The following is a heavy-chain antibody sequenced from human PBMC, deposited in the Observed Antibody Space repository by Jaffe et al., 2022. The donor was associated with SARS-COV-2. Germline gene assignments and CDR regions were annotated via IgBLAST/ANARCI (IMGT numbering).Heavy chain of an antibody. V-gene: IGHV3-30*04. Sequence: QVQLVESGGGVVQPGRSLRLSCAASGFTFSSYAMHWVRQAPGKGLEWVAVISYDGSNKYYADSVKGRFTISRDNSKNTLYLQMNSLRAEDTAVYYCARDGGGHYYGSGDTPYYFDYWGQGTLVTVSS. CDR1: GFTFSSYA. J-gene: IGHJ4*02. D-gene: IGHD3-10*01. CDR3: ARDGGGHYYGSGDTPYYFDY. CDR2: ISYDGSNK.